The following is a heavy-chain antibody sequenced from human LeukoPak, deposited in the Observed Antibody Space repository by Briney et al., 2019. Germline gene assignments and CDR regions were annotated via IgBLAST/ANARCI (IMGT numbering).Heavy chain of an antibody. CDR3: ARERLVATGWFDP. CDR2: ISSDSSYI. V-gene: IGHV3-21*01. CDR1: GFTFSTYS. D-gene: IGHD5-12*01. J-gene: IGHJ5*02. Sequence: PGGSLRLSCAASGFTFSTYSMNWVRQAPGKGLEWVSSISSDSSYIYHADSVKGRFTISRDNAKNSLYLQMNSLRAEDTAVYYCARERLVATGWFDPWGQGTLVTVSS.